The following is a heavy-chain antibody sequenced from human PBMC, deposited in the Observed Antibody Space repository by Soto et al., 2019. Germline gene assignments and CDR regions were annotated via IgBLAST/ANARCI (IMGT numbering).Heavy chain of an antibody. CDR3: ARSQGSSTSLEIYYYYYYGMDV. CDR2: IIRISDTT. CDR1: GGTFSSYA. D-gene: IGHD2-2*01. V-gene: IGHV1-69*01. J-gene: IGHJ6*02. Sequence: QVQLVQSGAEVKKPGSSVKVSCKASGGTFSSYAISWVRQAPGQGLEWMGGIIRISDTTNYAQQFHGRVTITTDESTSTAYMELSSLRSEDTAVYYCARSQGSSTSLEIYYYYYYGMDVWGQGTTVTVSS.